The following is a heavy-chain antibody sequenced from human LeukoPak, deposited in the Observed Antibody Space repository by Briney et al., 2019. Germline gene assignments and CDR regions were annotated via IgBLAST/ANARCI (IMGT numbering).Heavy chain of an antibody. CDR2: IIPIFGTA. CDR3: ASNPYYYGSGSYYFLDY. V-gene: IGHV1-69*05. J-gene: IGHJ4*02. CDR1: GGTFSSYA. Sequence: RASVKVSCKASGGTFSSYAISWVRQAPGQGLEWMGRIIPIFGTANYAQKFQGRVTITTDESTSTAYMELSSLRSEDTAVYYCASNPYYYGSGSYYFLDYWGQGTLVTVSS. D-gene: IGHD3-10*01.